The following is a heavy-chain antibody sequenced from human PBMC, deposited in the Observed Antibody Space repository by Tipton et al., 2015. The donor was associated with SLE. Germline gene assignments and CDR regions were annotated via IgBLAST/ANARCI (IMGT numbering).Heavy chain of an antibody. CDR3: ARVGDFWSGYPFDY. Sequence: TLSLTCTVSGGSISSHYWSWIRQLPGKGLEWIGYIYYSGSTNYNPSLKSRVTISVDTSKNQFSLKLSSVTAADTAVYYCARVGDFWSGYPFDYWGQGTLVTVSS. CDR1: GGSISSHY. D-gene: IGHD3-3*01. V-gene: IGHV4-59*11. J-gene: IGHJ4*02. CDR2: IYYSGST.